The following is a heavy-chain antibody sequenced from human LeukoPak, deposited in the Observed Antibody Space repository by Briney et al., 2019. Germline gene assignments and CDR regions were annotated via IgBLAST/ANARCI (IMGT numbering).Heavy chain of an antibody. Sequence: GGSLRLSCAASGFTFSSHGMSWVRQAPGKGLEWVSYISSSGSTIYYADSVKGRFTISRDNSKNTLYLQMNSLRAEDTAVYYCAKDRRLYSSGGSFDYWGQGTLVTVSS. CDR1: GFTFSSHG. CDR3: AKDRRLYSSGGSFDY. CDR2: ISSSGSTI. V-gene: IGHV3-23*01. J-gene: IGHJ4*02. D-gene: IGHD6-19*01.